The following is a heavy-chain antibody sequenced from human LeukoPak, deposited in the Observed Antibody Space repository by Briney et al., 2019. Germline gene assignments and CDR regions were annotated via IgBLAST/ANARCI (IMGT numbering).Heavy chain of an antibody. Sequence: GGSLRLSCAASGFTFSTHWMHWVRQAPGKGLVWVSRMNGDRSSTKYADSVKGRFTISRDNAKNTLYLQMNSLRVEDTAIYYCVKVAKYYYGSETYYFFEHWGQGTPVTASS. CDR2: MNGDRSST. CDR3: VKVAKYYYGSETYYFFEH. D-gene: IGHD3-10*01. CDR1: GFTFSTHW. V-gene: IGHV3-74*01. J-gene: IGHJ4*02.